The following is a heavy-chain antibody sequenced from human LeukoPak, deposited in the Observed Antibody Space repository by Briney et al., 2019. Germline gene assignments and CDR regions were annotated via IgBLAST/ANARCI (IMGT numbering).Heavy chain of an antibody. CDR2: IYYSGST. Sequence: SETLSLTCTVSGGSISSSSYYWGWIRQPPGKGLEWIGSIYYSGSTYYNPSLKSRVTISVDTSKNQFSLKLSSVTAADTAVYYCARGGVVVAEPIDYWGQGTLVTVSS. CDR1: GGSISSSSYY. J-gene: IGHJ4*02. D-gene: IGHD2-15*01. V-gene: IGHV4-39*01. CDR3: ARGGVVVAEPIDY.